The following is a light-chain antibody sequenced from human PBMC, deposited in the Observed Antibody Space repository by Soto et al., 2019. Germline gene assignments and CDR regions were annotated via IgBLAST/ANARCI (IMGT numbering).Light chain of an antibody. CDR3: QQYSNSPAT. CDR2: GAS. J-gene: IGKJ3*01. Sequence: EIVLTQSPGTLSLSPGERATLSCRASQSVRSSYLAWYQQKPGQAPRLLIYGASSRATGIPDRFSGSGSGTDFTLTISRLEPEDFEVYYCQQYSNSPATFGPGTKVDIK. CDR1: QSVRSSY. V-gene: IGKV3-20*01.